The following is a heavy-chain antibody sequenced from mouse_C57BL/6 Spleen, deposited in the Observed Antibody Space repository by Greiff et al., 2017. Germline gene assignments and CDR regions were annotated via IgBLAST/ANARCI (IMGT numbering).Heavy chain of an antibody. V-gene: IGHV1-55*01. Sequence: QVHVKQPGAELVKPGASVKMSCKASGYTFTSYWITWVKQRPGQGLEWIGDIYPGSGSTNYNEKFKSKATLTVDTSSSTAYMQLSSLTSEDSAVYYCARGGTAYWGQGTLVTVSA. CDR3: ARGGTAY. D-gene: IGHD3-3*01. J-gene: IGHJ3*01. CDR1: GYTFTSYW. CDR2: IYPGSGST.